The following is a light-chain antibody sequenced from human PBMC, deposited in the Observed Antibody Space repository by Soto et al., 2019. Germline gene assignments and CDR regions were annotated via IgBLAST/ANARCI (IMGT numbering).Light chain of an antibody. CDR2: GNS. CDR3: QSYDSSLSGSWV. J-gene: IGLJ3*02. V-gene: IGLV1-40*01. CDR1: SSNIGAGYD. Sequence: QPVLTQPPSVSGAPGQRVTISCTGSSSNIGAGYDVHWYQQVPGTAPKLLIYGNSHRPSGVPDRFSGSKSGTSASLAITGLQAEDEADYYCQSYDSSLSGSWVFGGGTKLTVL.